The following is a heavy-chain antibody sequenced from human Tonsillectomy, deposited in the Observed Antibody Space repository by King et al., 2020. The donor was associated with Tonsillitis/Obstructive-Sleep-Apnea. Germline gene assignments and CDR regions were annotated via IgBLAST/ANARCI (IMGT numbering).Heavy chain of an antibody. CDR2: ISSSSSYI. CDR3: ARLYYDFWSGYYYFYYYMDV. Sequence: VQLVESGGGLVKPGGSLRLSCAASGFTFSSYSMNWVRQAPGKGLEWVSSISSSSSYIYYADSVKGRFTISRDNAKNSLYLQMNSLRAEDTAVYYCARLYYDFWSGYYYFYYYMDVWGKGTTVTVSS. V-gene: IGHV3-21*01. CDR1: GFTFSSYS. D-gene: IGHD3-3*01. J-gene: IGHJ6*03.